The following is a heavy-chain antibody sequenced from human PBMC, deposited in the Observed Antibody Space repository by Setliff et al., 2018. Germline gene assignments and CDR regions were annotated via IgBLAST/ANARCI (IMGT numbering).Heavy chain of an antibody. Sequence: PSETLSLTCAASGGSFTYYYWTWIRQPPGKGLEWIGEINHRGSTNYNPSLKSRVTISIDTSKDQFSLKLISMTAADTAVYYCARVGSSWDHYYNYYYMDVWGKGTTVTVSS. V-gene: IGHV4-34*01. CDR2: INHRGST. J-gene: IGHJ6*03. D-gene: IGHD6-13*01. CDR3: ARVGSSWDHYYNYYYMDV. CDR1: GGSFTYYY.